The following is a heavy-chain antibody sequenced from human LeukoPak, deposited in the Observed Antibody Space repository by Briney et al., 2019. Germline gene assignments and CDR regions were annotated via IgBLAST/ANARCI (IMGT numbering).Heavy chain of an antibody. Sequence: GRSLRPSCAASGFSFSSYWTSCVRQAAGDGMEWVANIKQDGSEKQYVDSVKGRFAIARDNAENSLYLQMNSLKAEDTAVYYCGRFTRSGDSVYWGQGTLVTVSS. CDR1: GFSFSSYW. CDR3: GRFTRSGDSVY. J-gene: IGHJ4*02. D-gene: IGHD7-27*01. V-gene: IGHV3-7*04. CDR2: IKQDGSEK.